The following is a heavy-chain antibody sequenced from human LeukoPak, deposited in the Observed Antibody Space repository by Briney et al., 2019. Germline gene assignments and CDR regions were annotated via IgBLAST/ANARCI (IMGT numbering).Heavy chain of an antibody. V-gene: IGHV3-7*01. CDR2: IKQDGSET. Sequence: GGSLRLSCAASGFTFSSYSMNWVRQAPGKGLECVANIKQDGSETHYVDSVKGRFTISRDNGRNSMYLQMNSLRAEDTAVYYCARDRGGQWLVNYFDYWGQGTLVTVSS. J-gene: IGHJ4*02. CDR1: GFTFSSYS. D-gene: IGHD6-19*01. CDR3: ARDRGGQWLVNYFDY.